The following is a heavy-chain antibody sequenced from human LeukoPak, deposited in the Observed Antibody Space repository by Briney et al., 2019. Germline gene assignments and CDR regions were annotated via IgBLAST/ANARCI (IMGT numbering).Heavy chain of an antibody. CDR2: IHSDGRT. V-gene: IGHV3-53*01. D-gene: IGHD3-10*01. J-gene: IGHJ4*02. CDR1: GFSVGSSY. CDR3: AREGYYGSPRPLDY. Sequence: GGSLRLSCAVSGFSVGSSYVSWVRQAPGKGLEWVSVIHSDGRTYYAVSAKGRFTISRDNSKNTLYLQMNSLRAEDTALYYCAREGYYGSPRPLDYWGQGALVTVSS.